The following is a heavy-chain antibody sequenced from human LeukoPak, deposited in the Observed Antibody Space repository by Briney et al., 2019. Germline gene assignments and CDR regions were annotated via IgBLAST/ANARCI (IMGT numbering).Heavy chain of an antibody. CDR3: AKDVGKWESLHFFDY. V-gene: IGHV3-23*01. CDR1: GFTFSTNA. D-gene: IGHD1-26*01. CDR2: ISGSDAST. Sequence: QTGGSLRLSCLTSGFTFSTNAMSWVRQAPGKGLEWISGISGSDASTYYADSVTGRFTISRDNSRNTLYLQMNSLRGDDTAVYYCAKDVGKWESLHFFDYWGQGTLVTVSS. J-gene: IGHJ4*02.